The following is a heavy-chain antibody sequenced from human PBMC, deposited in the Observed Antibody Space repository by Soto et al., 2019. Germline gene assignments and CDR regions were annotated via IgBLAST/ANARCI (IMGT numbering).Heavy chain of an antibody. Sequence: GFPVKVSCKASGYTLTTFFMHCGRQAPGQGLEWMGVINPGYPAGRSTTYAQKFQGRVTMTTDTSTSTVYMELSRLRSDDTAVYYCAREAIVAGATTGMDVWGQGTTVTVSS. CDR1: GYTLTTFF. CDR3: AREAIVAGATTGMDV. D-gene: IGHD1-26*01. CDR2: INPGYPAGRST. V-gene: IGHV1-46*01. J-gene: IGHJ6*02.